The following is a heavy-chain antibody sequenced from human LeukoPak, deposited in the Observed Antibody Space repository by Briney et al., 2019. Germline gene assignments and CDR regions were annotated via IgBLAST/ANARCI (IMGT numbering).Heavy chain of an antibody. D-gene: IGHD5-18*01. J-gene: IGHJ4*02. Sequence: GGSLRLSCAASGFTFSSYAMHWVRQAPGKGLEWVAVISYDGSNKYYADSVKGRFTISRDISKNTLYLQMNSLRAEDTAVYYCAREEDTAMVSTFDYWGQGTLVTVSS. CDR2: ISYDGSNK. V-gene: IGHV3-30-3*01. CDR3: AREEDTAMVSTFDY. CDR1: GFTFSSYA.